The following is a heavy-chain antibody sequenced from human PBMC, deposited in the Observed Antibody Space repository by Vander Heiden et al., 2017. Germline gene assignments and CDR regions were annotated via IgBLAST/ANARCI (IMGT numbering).Heavy chain of an antibody. J-gene: IGHJ4*02. V-gene: IGHV3-73*02. D-gene: IGHD2-15*01. Sequence: EVQLVESGGGLVQPGGSLKLSCAASVFTFSGSAMHWVRQASGKGLEWVGRIRSKANSYETADAASVKGRFTISRDDSKNTAYLQMNSLKTEDTAVYYCTHDPPRYCSGGSCYVDYWGQGTLVTVSS. CDR1: VFTFSGSA. CDR3: THDPPRYCSGGSCYVDY. CDR2: IRSKANSYET.